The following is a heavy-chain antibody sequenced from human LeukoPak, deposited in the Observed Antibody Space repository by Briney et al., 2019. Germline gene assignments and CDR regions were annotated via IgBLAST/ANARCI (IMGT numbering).Heavy chain of an antibody. V-gene: IGHV1-2*02. CDR3: ARDSAGSSWYIGY. CDR1: GYTFTGYY. Sequence: GASVKVSCKASGYTFTGYYMHWVRQAPGQGLEWMGWINPNSGGTNYAQKFQGRVTMTRDTSISTAYMELSRLRSDDMAVYYCARDSAGSSWYIGYWGQGTLVTVSS. CDR2: INPNSGGT. D-gene: IGHD6-13*01. J-gene: IGHJ4*02.